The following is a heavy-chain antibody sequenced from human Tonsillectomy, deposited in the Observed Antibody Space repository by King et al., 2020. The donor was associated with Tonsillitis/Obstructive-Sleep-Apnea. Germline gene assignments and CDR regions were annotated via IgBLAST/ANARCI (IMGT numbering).Heavy chain of an antibody. D-gene: IGHD6-19*01. CDR1: GFTFSSYA. V-gene: IGHV3-23*04. J-gene: IGHJ6*03. Sequence: VQLVESGGGLVQPGGSLRLSCAASGFTFSSYAMSWVRQAPGKGLEWVSAISGSGGGTYYADSVKGRFTISRDNSKNTLYLQMNSLRAEDTAVYYCARAVDLYYYYMDVWGKGTTVTVSS. CDR2: ISGSGGGT. CDR3: ARAVDLYYYYMDV.